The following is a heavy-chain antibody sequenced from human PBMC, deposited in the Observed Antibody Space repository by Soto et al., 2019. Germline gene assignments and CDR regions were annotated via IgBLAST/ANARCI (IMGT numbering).Heavy chain of an antibody. CDR2: ISYDGSNK. CDR3: AKLLLWFGEPADYYYGMDV. J-gene: IGHJ6*02. CDR1: GFTFSIYG. Sequence: GGSLRLSCAASGFTFSIYGMQWVRQAPGKGLEWVAVISYDGSNKYYADSVKGRSTISRDNSKNTLYLQMNSLRAEDTAVYYCAKLLLWFGEPADYYYGMDVWGQGTTVTVSS. V-gene: IGHV3-30*18. D-gene: IGHD3-10*01.